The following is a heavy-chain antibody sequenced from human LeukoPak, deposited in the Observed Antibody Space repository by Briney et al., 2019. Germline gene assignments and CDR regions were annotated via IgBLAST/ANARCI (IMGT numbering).Heavy chain of an antibody. CDR2: IYHSGST. J-gene: IGHJ4*02. CDR3: ARLMRDPPDYGDYVYDY. Sequence: SETLSLTCTVSGGSISSYYWSWIRQPPGKGLEWIGSIYHSGSTYYNPSLKSRVTISVDTSKNQFSLKLSSVTAADTAVYYCARLMRDPPDYGDYVYDYWGQGNLVTVSS. CDR1: GGSISSYY. V-gene: IGHV4-59*08. D-gene: IGHD4-17*01.